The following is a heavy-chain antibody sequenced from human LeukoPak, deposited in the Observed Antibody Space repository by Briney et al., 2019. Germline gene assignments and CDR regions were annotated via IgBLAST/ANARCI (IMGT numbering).Heavy chain of an antibody. J-gene: IGHJ6*03. Sequence: PSETLSLTCTVSGGSISSYYWSWIRQPAGKGLEWIGRIYTSGSTNYNPSLKSRVTMSVDTSKNQFSLKLSSVTAADTAVYYCARGYYDFWSGYYSDYMDVWGKGTTVTVSS. CDR1: GGSISSYY. V-gene: IGHV4-4*07. CDR2: IYTSGST. D-gene: IGHD3-3*01. CDR3: ARGYYDFWSGYYSDYMDV.